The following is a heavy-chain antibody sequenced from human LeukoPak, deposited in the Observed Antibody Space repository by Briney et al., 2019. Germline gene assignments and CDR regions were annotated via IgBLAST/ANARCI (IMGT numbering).Heavy chain of an antibody. CDR1: GGSISSYY. CDR3: ARHQYGGYFHN. V-gene: IGHV4-59*08. CDR2: SYYSGST. D-gene: IGHD3-16*01. J-gene: IGHJ1*01. Sequence: SETLSLTCTVSGGSISSYYWSWIRQPPGKGLEWIGYSYYSGSTNTNPSLKSRVTISVDTSKNQFSLRLSSVTAADTAVYYCARHQYGGYFHNWGQGTLATVSS.